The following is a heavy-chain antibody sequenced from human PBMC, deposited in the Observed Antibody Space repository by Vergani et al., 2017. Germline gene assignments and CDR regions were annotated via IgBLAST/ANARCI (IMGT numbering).Heavy chain of an antibody. V-gene: IGHV3-33*01. CDR3: ASLYDSSGYYQDDAFDI. D-gene: IGHD3-22*01. Sequence: QLQLVESGGGVVQPGRSLRLSCAASGFTFSSYGMHWGRQAPGKGVGWVAVIWYDGSNKYYADSVKGRFTISKDNSKNTLYLQMNSVGDEETAVYYCASLYDSSGYYQDDAFDIWGQGTMVTVSS. J-gene: IGHJ3*02. CDR2: IWYDGSNK. CDR1: GFTFSSYG.